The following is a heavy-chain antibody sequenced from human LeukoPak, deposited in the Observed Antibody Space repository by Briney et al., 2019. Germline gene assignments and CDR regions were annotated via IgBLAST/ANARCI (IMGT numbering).Heavy chain of an antibody. Sequence: PGGSLRLSCVVSGFTFSGYSMSWVRQAPGKGLEWVSYISNSGSTIYYADSVKGRFTISRDNAKNSLYLQMNSLRAEDTAVYYCVRGEDYWGQGTLVTVSS. CDR3: VRGEDY. D-gene: IGHD2-21*01. V-gene: IGHV3-48*04. CDR1: GFTFSGYS. CDR2: ISNSGSTI. J-gene: IGHJ4*02.